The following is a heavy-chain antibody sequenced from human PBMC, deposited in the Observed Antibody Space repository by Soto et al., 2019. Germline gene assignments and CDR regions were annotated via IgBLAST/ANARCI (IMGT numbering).Heavy chain of an antibody. J-gene: IGHJ6*02. CDR2: IWYDGSNK. Sequence: GGSLRLSCAASGFTFSSYGMHWVRQAPGKGLEWVAVIWYDGSNKYYADSVKGRFTISRDNSKNTLYLQMNSLRAEDTAVYYCARGGDYYYGMDVWGQGTTVTVSS. V-gene: IGHV3-33*01. CDR1: GFTFSSYG. CDR3: ARGGDYYYGMDV.